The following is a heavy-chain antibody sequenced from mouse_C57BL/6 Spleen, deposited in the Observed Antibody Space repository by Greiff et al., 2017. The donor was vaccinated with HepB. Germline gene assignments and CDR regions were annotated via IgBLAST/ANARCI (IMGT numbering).Heavy chain of an antibody. CDR3: ARSIYYDYGEEFYYYAMDY. CDR2: INPSSGYT. D-gene: IGHD2-4*01. J-gene: IGHJ4*01. CDR1: GYTFTSYW. V-gene: IGHV1-7*01. Sequence: QVQLKQSGAELAKPGASVKLSCKASGYTFTSYWMHWVKQRPGQGLEWIGYINPSSGYTKYNQKFKDKATLTADKSSSTAYMQLSSLTYEDSAVYYCARSIYYDYGEEFYYYAMDYWGQGTSVTVSS.